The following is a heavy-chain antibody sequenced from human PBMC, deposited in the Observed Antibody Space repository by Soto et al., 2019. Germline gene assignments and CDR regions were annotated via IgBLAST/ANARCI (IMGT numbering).Heavy chain of an antibody. Sequence: SETLSLTCTVSGGSISSYYWSWIRQPPGKGLEWIAYIYYIGSTNYNPSLKSRVTISVDTSKNQFSLKLSSVTAADTAVYYCARRTMIRGAPAYYFDYWGQGMLVTVS. CDR3: ARRTMIRGAPAYYFDY. D-gene: IGHD3-10*01. J-gene: IGHJ4*02. CDR1: GGSISSYY. V-gene: IGHV4-59*08. CDR2: IYYIGST.